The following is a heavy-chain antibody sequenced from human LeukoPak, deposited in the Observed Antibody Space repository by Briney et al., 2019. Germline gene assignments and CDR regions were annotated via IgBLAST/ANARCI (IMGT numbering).Heavy chain of an antibody. J-gene: IGHJ4*02. Sequence: PSETLSLTXTVSGGSISSGSYYWSWIRQPPGKGLEWIGRIYTSGSTNYNPSLKSRVTISLDTSKNQFSLKLTSVTAADTAVYYCARYGYGYFDYWGQGTLVTVSS. V-gene: IGHV4-61*02. CDR3: ARYGYGYFDY. CDR1: GGSISSGSYY. D-gene: IGHD5-18*01. CDR2: IYTSGST.